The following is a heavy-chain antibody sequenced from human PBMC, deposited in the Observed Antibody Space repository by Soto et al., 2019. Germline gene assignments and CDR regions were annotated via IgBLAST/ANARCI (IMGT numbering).Heavy chain of an antibody. CDR3: VRVVAIPGSPDN. CDR1: GGTFSSYA. D-gene: IGHD2-15*01. V-gene: IGHV1-69*12. Sequence: QVQLVQSGAEVRQPASSVKVSCKTSGGTFSSYAISWVRQAPGQGLEWMGGIVPIVDTSTYAQKFQGRVTXXAXXSTSTVYMDLSSLRSDDTAVYYCVRVVAIPGSPDNWGQGTLVTVSS. J-gene: IGHJ4*02. CDR2: IVPIVDTS.